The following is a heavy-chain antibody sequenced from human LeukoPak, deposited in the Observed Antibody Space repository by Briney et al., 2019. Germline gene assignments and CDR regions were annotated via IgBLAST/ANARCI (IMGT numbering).Heavy chain of an antibody. CDR3: AREGPRGNSQFDY. CDR1: GFTFSSYG. V-gene: IGHV3-33*01. D-gene: IGHD2/OR15-2a*01. CDR2: IWYDGSNK. Sequence: GGSPGLSCAASGFTFSSYGMHWVRQAPGKGLEWVALIWYDGSNKYYTDSVKGRLTISRDNSKNTLYLQMNSLRAEDTAIYYCAREGPRGNSQFDYWGQGTLVTVSS. J-gene: IGHJ4*02.